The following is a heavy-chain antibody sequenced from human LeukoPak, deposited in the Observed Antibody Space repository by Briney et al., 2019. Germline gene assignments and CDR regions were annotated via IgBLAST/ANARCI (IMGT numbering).Heavy chain of an antibody. CDR3: ARDLNIVVVPAASEEDWFDP. D-gene: IGHD2-2*01. Sequence: PGGSLRLSCAASGFTFSSYAMSWVRQAPGKGLEWVSAISGSGGSTYYADSVKGRFTISRDNAKNSLYLQMNSLRAEDTAVYYCARDLNIVVVPAASEEDWFDPWGQGTLVTVCS. V-gene: IGHV3-23*01. CDR1: GFTFSSYA. J-gene: IGHJ5*02. CDR2: ISGSGGST.